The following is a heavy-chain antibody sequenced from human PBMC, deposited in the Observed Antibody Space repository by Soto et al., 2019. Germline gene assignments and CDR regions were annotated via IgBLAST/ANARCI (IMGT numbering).Heavy chain of an antibody. V-gene: IGHV4-61*01. Sequence: SETLSLTCTVSGGSVSSGCYYWSWLRQPPGKGLEGIGYIYYSGSTNYNPSLKSRVTISVDTSKNQFSLKLTSVNAADTAVYYCARDQGITTFGVYSMYYYGMDVWGQGTTVTVSS. CDR2: IYYSGST. CDR3: ARDQGITTFGVYSMYYYGMDV. D-gene: IGHD3-3*01. CDR1: GGSVSSGCYY. J-gene: IGHJ6*02.